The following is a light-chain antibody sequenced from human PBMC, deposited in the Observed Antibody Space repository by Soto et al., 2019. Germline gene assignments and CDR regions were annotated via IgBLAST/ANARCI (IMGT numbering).Light chain of an antibody. J-gene: IGKJ1*01. V-gene: IGKV1-5*01. CDR1: QTISTW. Sequence: DIQVTQSPPTLSASVGDRVTITCRASQTISTWMAWYQQKPGKAPKLLVYDASSLQSGVASRFSGSGSGTKITLIMSGLQPDDSATYYCQQYTNTNNPWMFGQGTKVEI. CDR2: DAS. CDR3: QQYTNTNNPWM.